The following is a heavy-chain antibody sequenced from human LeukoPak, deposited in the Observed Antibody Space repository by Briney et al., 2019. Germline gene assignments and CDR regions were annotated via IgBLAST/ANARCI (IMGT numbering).Heavy chain of an antibody. CDR3: ARVSYYYTAV. Sequence: GGSLRLSCAASGFTFSTYNMNWVRQAPGKGLEWVSYITISGTTIYYADSVKGRFTISRDNAKNSLYLQMNSLRDEDTAVYYCARVSYYYTAVWGKGTTVTVSS. CDR1: GFTFSTYN. CDR2: ITISGTTI. J-gene: IGHJ6*03. V-gene: IGHV3-48*02.